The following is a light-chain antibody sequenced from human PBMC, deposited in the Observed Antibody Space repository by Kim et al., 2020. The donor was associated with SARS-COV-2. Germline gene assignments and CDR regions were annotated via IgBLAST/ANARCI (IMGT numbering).Light chain of an antibody. CDR3: YSYTGTYSVEV. Sequence: QAVTVSCTGGISDGGGYICVSWYQQPQGKAPKLIIQVVAKRTSRAPERFSCSKSGNRATPAVSGLQAEDEADYDCYSYTGTYSVEVFGGGTQLTVL. CDR2: VVA. J-gene: IGLJ2*01. V-gene: IGLV2-11*01. CDR1: ISDGGGYIC.